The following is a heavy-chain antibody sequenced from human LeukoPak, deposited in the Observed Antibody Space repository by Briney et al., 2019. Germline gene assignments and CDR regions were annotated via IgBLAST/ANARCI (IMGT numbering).Heavy chain of an antibody. J-gene: IGHJ5*02. Sequence: GGSLRLSCAASGFTFSSYAMHWVRQVPGKGLEWVTIISYDGSNKYYADSVKGRFTISRDNSKNTLYLQMNSLRTEDTAVYYCARGDKQLVFNRNKGGFDPWGQGTLVTVSS. CDR2: ISYDGSNK. D-gene: IGHD6-13*01. CDR3: ARGDKQLVFNRNKGGFDP. CDR1: GFTFSSYA. V-gene: IGHV3-30*04.